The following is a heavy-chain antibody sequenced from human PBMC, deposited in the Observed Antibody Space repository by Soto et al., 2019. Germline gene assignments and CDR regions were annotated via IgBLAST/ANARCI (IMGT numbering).Heavy chain of an antibody. D-gene: IGHD2-15*01. V-gene: IGHV5-51*01. Sequence: LGESLKISCKGSGYSFTSYWIGWVRQMPGKGLEWMGIIYPGDSDTRYSPSFQGQVTISADKSISTAYLQWSSLKASDTAMYYRARHLGGLGYCSGGSCTGFDYWGQGTLVTVSS. J-gene: IGHJ4*02. CDR3: ARHLGGLGYCSGGSCTGFDY. CDR2: IYPGDSDT. CDR1: GYSFTSYW.